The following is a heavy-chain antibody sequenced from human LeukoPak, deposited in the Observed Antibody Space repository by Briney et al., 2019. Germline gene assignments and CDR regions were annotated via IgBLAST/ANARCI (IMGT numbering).Heavy chain of an antibody. V-gene: IGHV7-4-1*02. CDR3: VKERRDISNSYYVGLSY. Sequence: ASVKVSCKASGYTFTNYAMNWVRQAPGQGFEWMGWINTNTGNPTYAQGFTGRFVFSFDTSVRTAYLQISSLKAEDTAVYYCVKERRDISNSYYVGLSYWGQGTLVTVSS. J-gene: IGHJ4*02. CDR1: GYTFTNYA. D-gene: IGHD3-22*01. CDR2: INTNTGNP.